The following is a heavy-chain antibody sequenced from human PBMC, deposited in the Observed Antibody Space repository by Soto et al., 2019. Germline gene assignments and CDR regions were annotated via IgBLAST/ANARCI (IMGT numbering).Heavy chain of an antibody. J-gene: IGHJ5*02. D-gene: IGHD3-10*01. CDR3: ARDRDGFGEFGWFDP. CDR1: GGSISSGGYY. Sequence: QVQLQESGPGLLKPSQTLSLTCTVSGGSISSGGYYWSWIRQHPGKGLEWIGYIYYSGSTYYNPSLKSRVTISVDTSKNQFSLKLSSVTAADTAVYYCARDRDGFGEFGWFDPWGQGTLVTVSS. CDR2: IYYSGST. V-gene: IGHV4-31*03.